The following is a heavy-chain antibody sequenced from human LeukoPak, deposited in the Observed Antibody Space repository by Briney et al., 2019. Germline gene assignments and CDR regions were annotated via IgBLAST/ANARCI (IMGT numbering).Heavy chain of an antibody. V-gene: IGHV4-39*07. Sequence: SETLSLTCTVSGGSISSSSYYWGWIRQPPGKGLEWIGSIYYSGSTYYNPSLKSRVTISVDTSKNQFSLKLSSVTAADTAVYYCARSGYDKEGYWYFDLWGRGTLVTVSS. CDR3: ARSGYDKEGYWYFDL. CDR2: IYYSGST. D-gene: IGHD5-12*01. J-gene: IGHJ2*01. CDR1: GGSISSSSYY.